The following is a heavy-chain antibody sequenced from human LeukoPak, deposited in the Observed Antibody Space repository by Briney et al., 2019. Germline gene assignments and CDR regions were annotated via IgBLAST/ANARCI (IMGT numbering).Heavy chain of an antibody. Sequence: GGSLRLSCVASGFTFSRYTMNWVRQAPGKGLEWVSYISSSGSTTYYADSVKGRFTISRDNAKNSLYLQMNSLRAEDTAVYYCAMRGDTLVIPATYMFDYWGQGTLVTVYS. CDR3: AMRGDTLVIPATYMFDY. D-gene: IGHD2-2*01. CDR1: GFTFSRYT. CDR2: ISSSGSTT. V-gene: IGHV3-48*01. J-gene: IGHJ4*02.